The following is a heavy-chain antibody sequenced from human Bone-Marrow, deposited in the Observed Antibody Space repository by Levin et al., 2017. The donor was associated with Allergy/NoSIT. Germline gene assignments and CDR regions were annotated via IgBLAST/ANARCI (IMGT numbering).Heavy chain of an antibody. J-gene: IGHJ6*02. V-gene: IGHV2-70*01. Sequence: SGPTLVKPTQTLTLACTFSGFSLSTSGMCVSWIRQPPGKALEWLALIDWDDDKYYSTSLKTRLTISKDTSKNQVVLTMTNMDPVDTATYYCARTPYSGSYFGPYYYYYYGMDGWGQGTTVTVSS. D-gene: IGHD1-26*01. CDR3: ARTPYSGSYFGPYYYYYYGMDG. CDR2: IDWDDDK. CDR1: GFSLSTSGMC.